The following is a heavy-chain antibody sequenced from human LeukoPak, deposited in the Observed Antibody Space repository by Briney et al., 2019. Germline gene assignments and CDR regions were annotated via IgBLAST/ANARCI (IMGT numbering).Heavy chain of an antibody. CDR3: ARVGYGDYEGIDY. J-gene: IGHJ4*02. Sequence: ASVKVSCKAPGYTFTSYYMHWVRQAPGQGLEWMGIINPSGGSTSCAQKFRGRVTMTRDMSTSTVYMELSSLRSEDTAVYYCARVGYGDYEGIDYWGQGTLVTVSS. D-gene: IGHD4-17*01. V-gene: IGHV1-46*01. CDR1: GYTFTSYY. CDR2: INPSGGST.